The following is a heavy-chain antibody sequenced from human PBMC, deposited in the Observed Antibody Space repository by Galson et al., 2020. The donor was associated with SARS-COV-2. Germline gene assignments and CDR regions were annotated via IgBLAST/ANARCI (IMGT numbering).Heavy chain of an antibody. Sequence: ASVKVSCKVSGYTLTELSMHWVRQAPGKGLEWMGGFDTEDGETIYAQKFQGRVTMTEETSTDTAYMELSSLRSEDTAVYYCATGYARRVDTAMVLYWGQGTLVTVSS. CDR3: ATGYARRVDTAMVLY. CDR1: GYTLTELS. CDR2: FDTEDGET. J-gene: IGHJ4*02. V-gene: IGHV1-24*01. D-gene: IGHD5-18*01.